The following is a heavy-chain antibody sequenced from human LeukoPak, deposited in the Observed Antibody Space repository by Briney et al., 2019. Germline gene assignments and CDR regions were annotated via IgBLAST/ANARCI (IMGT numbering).Heavy chain of an antibody. J-gene: IGHJ4*02. D-gene: IGHD2-21*01. V-gene: IGHV3-30-3*01. Sequence: GGSLRLSCAASGFTFNEYAMHWVRQTPGKGLEWVALISYDGYDKSYADSVRGRFTISRDNSKNTLNLQMDSLRSEDTAVYYCARDFFPIADSTWYEIGYWGQGTLVTVSS. CDR1: GFTFNEYA. CDR2: ISYDGYDK. CDR3: ARDFFPIADSTWYEIGY.